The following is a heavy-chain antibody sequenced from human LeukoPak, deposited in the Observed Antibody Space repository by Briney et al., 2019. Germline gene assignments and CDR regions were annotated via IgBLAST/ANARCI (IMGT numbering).Heavy chain of an antibody. CDR1: GGSISSGGYY. D-gene: IGHD3-10*01. Sequence: SQTLSLTCTVSGGSISSGGYYWSWIRQHPGTGLEWIGYIYYSGSTYYNPSLKSRVTISVDTSKNQFSLKLSSVTAADTAVYYCARANKDYGSGSYPWFDPWGQGTLVTVSS. J-gene: IGHJ5*02. CDR2: IYYSGST. V-gene: IGHV4-31*03. CDR3: ARANKDYGSGSYPWFDP.